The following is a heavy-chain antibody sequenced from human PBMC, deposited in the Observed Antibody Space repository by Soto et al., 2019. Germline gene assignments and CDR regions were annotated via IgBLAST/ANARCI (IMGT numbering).Heavy chain of an antibody. J-gene: IGHJ4*02. CDR2: ISGSGGST. CDR1: GFTFSSCA. CDR3: AKASGYSSSWSGYYFDY. D-gene: IGHD6-13*01. V-gene: IGHV3-23*01. Sequence: EVQLLESGGGLVQPGGSLRLSCAASGFTFSSCAMSWVRQAPGKGLEWVSAISGSGGSTYYADSVKGRFTISRDNSKNTLYLQMNSLRAEDTAVYYCAKASGYSSSWSGYYFDYWGQGTLVTVSS.